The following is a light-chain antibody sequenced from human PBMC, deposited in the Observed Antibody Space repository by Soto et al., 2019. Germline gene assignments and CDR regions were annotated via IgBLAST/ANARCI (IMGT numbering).Light chain of an antibody. CDR2: AAS. J-gene: IGKJ3*01. CDR1: QGIFNY. CDR3: QKYGRAPFT. Sequence: DIQMTQSPSSLSASVGDRVTVTCRASQGIFNYLAWYQQKPGKVPKILIYAASTLQSGVPSRFSGSGSGTDFTLTISSLQPEDVATYYCQKYGRAPFTFGPGTKVDIK. V-gene: IGKV1-27*01.